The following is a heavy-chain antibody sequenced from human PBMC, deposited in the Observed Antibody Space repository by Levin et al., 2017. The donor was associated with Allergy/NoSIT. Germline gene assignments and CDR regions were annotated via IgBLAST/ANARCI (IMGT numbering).Heavy chain of an antibody. CDR1: GFTFNNYA. CDR3: AKEGGRAEAAAGGFGYYYYGVDV. CDR2: ISGSGENT. D-gene: IGHD6-25*01. Sequence: GESLKISCAASGFTFNNYAMRWVRQAPGKGLEWVSAISGSGENTYYADSLKGRFTVSRDNSKNTLFLQLDSLRPEDTAFYFCAKEGGRAEAAAGGFGYYYYGVDVWGPGTTVTVAS. V-gene: IGHV3-23*01. J-gene: IGHJ6*01.